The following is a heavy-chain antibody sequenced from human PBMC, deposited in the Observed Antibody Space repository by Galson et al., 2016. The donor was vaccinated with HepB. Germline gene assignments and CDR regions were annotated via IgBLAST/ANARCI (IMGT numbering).Heavy chain of an antibody. CDR2: ISWNSGSI. Sequence: SLRLSCAASGFTFDDYAMHWVRQAPGKGLEWVSGISWNSGSIGYADSVKGRFTISRDNAKNSLYLQMNSLRAEDTALYYCAKDAHYDPPFNWFDPWGQGTLVTVSS. CDR3: AKDAHYDPPFNWFDP. J-gene: IGHJ5*02. CDR1: GFTFDDYA. V-gene: IGHV3-9*01. D-gene: IGHD3-3*01.